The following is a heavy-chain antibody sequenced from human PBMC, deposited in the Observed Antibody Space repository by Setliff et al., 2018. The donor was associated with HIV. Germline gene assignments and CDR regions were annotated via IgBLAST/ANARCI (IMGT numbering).Heavy chain of an antibody. Sequence: GGSLRLSCAASGFTFSSYAMSWVRQTPEKGLEWVSIITSGGSTYYADSAKGRFIISRDNAQNTLYLQMNNLRAGDTSVYYCTRDIGGVDSYWGLGTLVTVSS. CDR2: ITSGGST. V-gene: IGHV3-23*01. CDR1: GFTFSSYA. J-gene: IGHJ4*02. CDR3: TRDIGGVDSY. D-gene: IGHD2-21*02.